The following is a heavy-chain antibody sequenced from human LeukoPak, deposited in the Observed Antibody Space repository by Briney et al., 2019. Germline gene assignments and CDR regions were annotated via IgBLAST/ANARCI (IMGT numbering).Heavy chain of an antibody. CDR1: GFTFSDYY. D-gene: IGHD3-10*01. Sequence: NPGGSLRLSCAASGFTFSDYYMSWIRQAPGKGLEWISYISTSGTTTYYADSVKGRFTISRDDAKNSLYLQMNSLIADDTALYYCARVRGSYSVDYWGQGTLVTVSS. J-gene: IGHJ4*02. CDR3: ARVRGSYSVDY. CDR2: ISTSGTTT. V-gene: IGHV3-11*04.